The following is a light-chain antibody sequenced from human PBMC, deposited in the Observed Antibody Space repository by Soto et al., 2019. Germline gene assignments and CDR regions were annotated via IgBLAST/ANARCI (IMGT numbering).Light chain of an antibody. CDR1: QSLLHSNGYNY. CDR3: MQALQTPPWT. J-gene: IGKJ1*01. V-gene: IGKV2-28*01. CDR2: FGS. Sequence: DIVMTQSPLSLPVTPGEPASISCRSSQSLLHSNGYNYLDWYLQKPGQSPQLLIYFGSNRASGVADRFRGSGAGTDFTLNISRVEAEDVGVYYCMQALQTPPWTFGQGTKVEI.